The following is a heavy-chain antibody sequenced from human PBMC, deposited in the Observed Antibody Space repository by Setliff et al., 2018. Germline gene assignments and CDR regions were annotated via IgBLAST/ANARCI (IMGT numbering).Heavy chain of an antibody. J-gene: IGHJ6*03. CDR3: ARDRAARPPNSYYYYMDV. CDR1: GGTFSSYA. V-gene: IGHV1-69*10. CDR2: IIPIPGIA. D-gene: IGHD6-6*01. Sequence: SVKVSCKASGGTFSSYAISWVRQAPGQRLEWMGGIIPIPGIANYAQKFQGRVTITTDESTSTAYMELSSLRFEDTAVYYCARDRAARPPNSYYYYMDVWGKGTTVTVSS.